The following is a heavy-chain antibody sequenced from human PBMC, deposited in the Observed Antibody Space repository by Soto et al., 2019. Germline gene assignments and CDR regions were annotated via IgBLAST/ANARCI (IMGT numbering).Heavy chain of an antibody. V-gene: IGHV3-23*01. CDR1: GFTFSSYA. J-gene: IGHJ4*02. Sequence: EVQLLESGGGLVQPGGSLRLSCAASGFTFSSYAMSWVRQAPGKGLEWVSAISGSGGSTYYADSVKGRFTISRDNSKNTLYLHMNSLRAEDTAVYYCAKDTCPRVVAATVDYWGQGTLVTVSS. CDR3: AKDTCPRVVAATVDY. D-gene: IGHD2-15*01. CDR2: ISGSGGST.